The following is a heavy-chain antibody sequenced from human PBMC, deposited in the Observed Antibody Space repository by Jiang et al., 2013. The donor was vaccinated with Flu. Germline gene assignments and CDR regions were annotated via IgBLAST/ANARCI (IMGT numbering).Heavy chain of an antibody. CDR2: ANPYNGNT. V-gene: IGHV1-18*01. CDR1: GYTFANHG. Sequence: GAEVKKPGASVKVSCKTSGYTFANHGINWVRQAPGEGLEWLGWANPYNGNTNYAQNFQGRGTMTTDTSTSTAYMELRSLRSDDTAVYYCARDITPVLLWFTLSDYYGMDVWGQGTTVTVSS. CDR3: ARDITPVLLWFTLSDYYGMDV. D-gene: IGHD3-10*01. J-gene: IGHJ6*02.